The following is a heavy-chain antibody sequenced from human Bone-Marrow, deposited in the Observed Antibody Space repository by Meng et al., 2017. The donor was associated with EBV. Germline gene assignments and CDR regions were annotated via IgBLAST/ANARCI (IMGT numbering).Heavy chain of an antibody. D-gene: IGHD6-6*01. CDR2: IYHSGST. CDR3: AREGGFYSSSPDY. Sequence: QVRLEEWGLGLVQSSEALSLPCTVSGDYMSSLNWWSWVRQSPGKGLEWIGEIYHSGSTNYNPSLKSRVTISVDEPKNQFSLKLTSVTAADTAVYYCAREGGFYSSSPDYWGPGTLVTVSS. CDR1: GDYMSSLNW. J-gene: IGHJ4*02. V-gene: IGHV4-4*02.